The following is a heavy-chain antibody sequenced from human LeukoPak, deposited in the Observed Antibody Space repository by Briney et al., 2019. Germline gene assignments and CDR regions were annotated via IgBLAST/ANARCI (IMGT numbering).Heavy chain of an antibody. V-gene: IGHV3-21*01. CDR2: ISSSSSYI. CDR3: ARDRGGSYAAFDY. CDR1: GSIFSSKS. J-gene: IGHJ4*02. D-gene: IGHD1-26*01. Sequence: PGGSLRLSCAASGSIFSSKSMNWVRQAPGKGLEWVSSISSSSSYIHYADSVKGRFTISRDNAKNSLYLQMNSLRAEDTAVYYCARDRGGSYAAFDYWGQGTLVTVSS.